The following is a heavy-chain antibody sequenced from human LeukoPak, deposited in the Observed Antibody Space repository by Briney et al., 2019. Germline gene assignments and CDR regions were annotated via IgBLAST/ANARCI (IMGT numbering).Heavy chain of an antibody. V-gene: IGHV3-23*01. CDR1: GFTFSSYA. CDR2: ISGGGGST. D-gene: IGHD3-22*01. J-gene: IGHJ5*02. Sequence: GGSLRLSCAASGFTFSSYAMHWVRQAPGKGLEWVAAISGGGGSTYYADSVKGRFTISRDNSKNTLYLQMNSLRAEDTAVYYCAKVPGYDSSGYYYVNSRFDPWGQGTLVTVSS. CDR3: AKVPGYDSSGYYYVNSRFDP.